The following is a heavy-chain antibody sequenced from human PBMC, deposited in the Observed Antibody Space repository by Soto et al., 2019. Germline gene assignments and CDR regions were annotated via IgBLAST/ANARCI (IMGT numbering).Heavy chain of an antibody. CDR3: ARQKWLVLNAFDI. D-gene: IGHD6-19*01. Sequence: QVQLQESGPGLVKPSETLSLTCTVSGGSISSYYWSWIRQPPGKGLEWIGYIYYSGSTNYNPSLKSRVTISVDTSKNQYSLKLSSVTAADTAVYSCARQKWLVLNAFDIWGQGTMGTVSS. CDR2: IYYSGST. J-gene: IGHJ3*02. V-gene: IGHV4-59*01. CDR1: GGSISSYY.